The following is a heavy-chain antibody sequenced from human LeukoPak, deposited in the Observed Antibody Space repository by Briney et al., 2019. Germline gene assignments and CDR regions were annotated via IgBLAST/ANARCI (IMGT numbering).Heavy chain of an antibody. CDR2: ISSSSSYI. D-gene: IGHD3-10*01. Sequence: PGGSLRLSCAASGFTFSSYSMNWVRQAPGKGLEWVSSISSSSSYIYYADSVKGRFTISRDNAKNSLYLQMSSLRAEDTAVYYCASFQWIPRGVDYWGQGTLVTVSS. V-gene: IGHV3-21*01. J-gene: IGHJ4*02. CDR1: GFTFSSYS. CDR3: ASFQWIPRGVDY.